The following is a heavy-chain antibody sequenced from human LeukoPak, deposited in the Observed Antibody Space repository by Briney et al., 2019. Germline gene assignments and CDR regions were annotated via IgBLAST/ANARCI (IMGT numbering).Heavy chain of an antibody. V-gene: IGHV1-2*02. CDR2: INPNSGGT. Sequence: ASVTVSCKASGYTFTGYYMHWVRQAPGQGLEWMGWINPNSGGTNYAQKFQGRVTMTRDTSISTAYMELSRLRSDDTAVYYCARDYSGSGSKIDYWGQGTLVTVSS. J-gene: IGHJ4*02. D-gene: IGHD3-10*01. CDR1: GYTFTGYY. CDR3: ARDYSGSGSKIDY.